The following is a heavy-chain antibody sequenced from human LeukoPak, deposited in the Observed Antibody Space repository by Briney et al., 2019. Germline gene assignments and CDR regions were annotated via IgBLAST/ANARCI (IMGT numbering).Heavy chain of an antibody. CDR2: ISYDGSNK. CDR3: ARDRGRPYYYGMDV. Sequence: GGSLRLSCAASGFTFSSYGMHWVRQAPGKGLEWVAVISYDGSNKYYADSVKGRFTISRDNAKNSLYLQMNSLRAEDTAVYYCARDRGRPYYYGMDVWGQGTTVTVSS. CDR1: GFTFSSYG. J-gene: IGHJ6*02. D-gene: IGHD2-15*01. V-gene: IGHV3-30*03.